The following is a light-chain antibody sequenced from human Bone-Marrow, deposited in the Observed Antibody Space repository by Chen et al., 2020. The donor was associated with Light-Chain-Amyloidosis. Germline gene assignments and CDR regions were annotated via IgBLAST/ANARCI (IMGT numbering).Light chain of an antibody. CDR2: RDT. J-gene: IGLJ2*01. CDR1: ALPTTY. Sequence: SYELTQPPSVSVSPGQTARITCSGDALPTTYAYWYQQKPGQAPVLVIHRDTERPSGISERLSGSSSGTTATLTISGVQAEDEADYHWQSADSSGTYEVIFGGGTKLTVL. V-gene: IGLV3-25*03. CDR3: QSADSSGTYEVI.